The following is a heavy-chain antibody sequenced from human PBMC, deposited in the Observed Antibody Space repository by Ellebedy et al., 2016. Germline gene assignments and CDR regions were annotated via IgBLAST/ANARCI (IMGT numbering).Heavy chain of an antibody. V-gene: IGHV4-59*13. CDR2: IFYTGGA. D-gene: IGHD2-21*02. Sequence: SETLSLTXTVSGDSMSRYYWSWIRQPPGKGLEWIAYIFYTGGAIYNPSLKSRVTISVDTSKNQFSLKLSSVTAADTAVYYCARAPRSCIPYRDCFQYWYFDLWGRGTLVTVSS. CDR3: ARAPRSCIPYRDCFQYWYFDL. J-gene: IGHJ2*01. CDR1: GDSMSRYY.